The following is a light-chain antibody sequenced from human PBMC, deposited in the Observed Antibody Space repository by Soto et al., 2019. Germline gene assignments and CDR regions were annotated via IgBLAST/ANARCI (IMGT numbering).Light chain of an antibody. V-gene: IGLV2-14*02. CDR1: SSDVRNYHL. CDR2: EGS. J-gene: IGLJ1*01. CDR3: SSFSTSDTLEV. Sequence: QSVLTQPASVSGSPGQSITISCTGSSSDVRNYHLVSWYQQYPGKAPKLIIYEGSKRPSGVSNRFSGSRSGNTASLTISGLQPEDEADYYCSSFSTSDTLEVFGSGTKVTVL.